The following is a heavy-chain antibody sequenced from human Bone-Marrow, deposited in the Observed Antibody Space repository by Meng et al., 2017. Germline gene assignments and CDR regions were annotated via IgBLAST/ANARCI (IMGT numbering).Heavy chain of an antibody. CDR2: IKQDGSEK. D-gene: IGHD3-22*01. V-gene: IGHV3-7*01. CDR1: GFTFSSYE. Sequence: GGSLRLSCAASGFTFSSYEMNWVRQAPGKGLEWVANIKQDGSEKYYVDSVKGRFTISRDNAKNSLYLQMNSLRAEDTAVYYCAREQYYYDSSGYFGAFDIWGQGTMVTVSS. J-gene: IGHJ3*02. CDR3: AREQYYYDSSGYFGAFDI.